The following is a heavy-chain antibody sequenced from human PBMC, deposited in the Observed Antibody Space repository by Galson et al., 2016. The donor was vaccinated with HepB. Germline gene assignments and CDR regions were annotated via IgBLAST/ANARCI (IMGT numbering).Heavy chain of an antibody. CDR2: TNNANGNT. V-gene: IGHV1-3*04. CDR3: ARDGGSGWSRLW. D-gene: IGHD6-19*01. J-gene: IGHJ4*02. Sequence: SVKVSCKASGYTFTSYAILWVRQAPGQRLEWMGWTNNANGNTEYSQSFQGRVTFTRDTSANTAYMELSSLRSEDTAVYYCARDGGSGWSRLWWGQGTLVAVSS. CDR1: GYTFTSYA.